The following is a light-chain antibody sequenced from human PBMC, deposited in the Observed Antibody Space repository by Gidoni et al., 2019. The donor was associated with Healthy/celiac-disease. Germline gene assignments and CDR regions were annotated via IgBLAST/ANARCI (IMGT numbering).Light chain of an antibody. Sequence: QSVLPQPPSVSGAPGQRVTISCTGSSSNIGSGYDVHWYQQLPGTAPKLLLYGNSTRPSGVPDRFSGSKSGTSASLAITGLQAEDEADYYCQSYDSSLSGVVFGGGTKLTVL. CDR1: SSNIGSGYD. J-gene: IGLJ2*01. CDR3: QSYDSSLSGVV. CDR2: GNS. V-gene: IGLV1-40*01.